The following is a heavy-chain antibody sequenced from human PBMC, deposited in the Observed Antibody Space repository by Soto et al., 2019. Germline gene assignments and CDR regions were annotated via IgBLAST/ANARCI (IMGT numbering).Heavy chain of an antibody. CDR2: INPNSGGT. J-gene: IGHJ4*02. CDR1: GYTFTGYY. CDR3: ARDSGSSDFDY. D-gene: IGHD1-26*01. V-gene: IGHV1-2*04. Sequence: APVKVSCKASGYTFTGYYMQWVRQAPGQGLEWMGWINPNSGGTNYAQKFQGWVTMTRDTSISTAYMELSRLRSDDTAVYYCARDSGSSDFDYWGQGTLVTVSS.